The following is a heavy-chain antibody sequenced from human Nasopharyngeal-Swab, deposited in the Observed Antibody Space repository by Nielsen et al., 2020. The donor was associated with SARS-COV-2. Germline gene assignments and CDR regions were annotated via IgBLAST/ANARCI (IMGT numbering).Heavy chain of an antibody. V-gene: IGHV3-20*03. J-gene: IGHJ4*02. Sequence: VRQAPGKGLEWVSGINWNGGMTAYADSVKGRFTISRDNAKSSLYLQMNTLTADDTALYYCARARSGTLDFWGQGTLVTVSS. CDR2: INWNGGMT. CDR3: ARARSGTLDF. D-gene: IGHD1-7*01.